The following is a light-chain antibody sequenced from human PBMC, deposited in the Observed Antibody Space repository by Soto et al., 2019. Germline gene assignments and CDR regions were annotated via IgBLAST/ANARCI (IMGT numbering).Light chain of an antibody. CDR1: SGHSSYA. Sequence: QLVLTQSPSASASLGASVKLTCTLSSGHSSYAIAWHQQQPEKGPRYLMNLNIDGSHSKGDGIPDRFSGSGSGAERYLTISSLQSEDEADYYCQTWVTGIVVFGGGTKVTVL. CDR2: LNIDGSH. J-gene: IGLJ2*01. V-gene: IGLV4-69*01. CDR3: QTWVTGIVV.